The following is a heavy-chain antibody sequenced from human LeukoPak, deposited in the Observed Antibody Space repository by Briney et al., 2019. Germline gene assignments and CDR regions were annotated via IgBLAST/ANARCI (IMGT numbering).Heavy chain of an antibody. J-gene: IGHJ5*02. CDR2: INHSGST. CDR3: ARVFLGYCASTCSALHFDP. V-gene: IGHV4-34*01. CDR1: GGSFSGYY. D-gene: IGHD2-8*01. Sequence: TSETLSLTCAVYGGSFSGYYWSWIRQPPGKGLEWIGEINHSGSTNYNPSLKSRVTISVDTSKNQFSLKLSSVTAADTAVYYCARVFLGYCASTCSALHFDPWGQGTLVTVSS.